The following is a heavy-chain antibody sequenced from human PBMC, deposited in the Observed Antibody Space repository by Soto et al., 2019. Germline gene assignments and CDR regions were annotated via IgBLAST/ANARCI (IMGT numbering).Heavy chain of an antibody. CDR3: AREGYSSSWYVLWFDP. D-gene: IGHD6-13*01. Sequence: GGSLRLSCAASGFTFSSYSMNWVRQAPGKGLEWVSSISSSSSYIYYADSVKGRFTISRDNAKNSLYLQMNSLRAEDTAVYYCAREGYSSSWYVLWFDPWGQGTLVTVSS. CDR1: GFTFSSYS. J-gene: IGHJ5*02. V-gene: IGHV3-21*01. CDR2: ISSSSSYI.